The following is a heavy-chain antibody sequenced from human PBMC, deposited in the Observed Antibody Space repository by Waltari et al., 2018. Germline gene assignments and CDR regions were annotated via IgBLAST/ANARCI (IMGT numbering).Heavy chain of an antibody. CDR2: IYHSGST. Sequence: QVQLQESGPGLVKPSETLSLTCAVSGYSIISGYYWGWIRQPPGKGLKWIGIIYHSGSTYYDPSLKSRVTIAVDTSKNQFSLKLSSVTAADTAVYYCARRAAIAATGPTYYMDVWGKGTTVTVSS. CDR1: GYSIISGYY. V-gene: IGHV4-38-2*01. CDR3: ARRAAIAATGPTYYMDV. J-gene: IGHJ6*03. D-gene: IGHD6-13*01.